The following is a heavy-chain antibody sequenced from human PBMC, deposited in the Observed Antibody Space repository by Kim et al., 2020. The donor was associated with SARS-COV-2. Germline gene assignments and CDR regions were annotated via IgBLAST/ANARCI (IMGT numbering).Heavy chain of an antibody. V-gene: IGHV3-33*05. J-gene: IGHJ1*01. Sequence: GGSLRLSCAASGFTFSSYGMHWVRQAPGKGLEWVAVISYDGSNKYYADSVKGRFTISRDNSKNTLYLQMNSLRAEDTAVYYCAREGHHYYDSSGLQHWGQGTLFTVSS. CDR3: AREGHHYYDSSGLQH. CDR1: GFTFSSYG. D-gene: IGHD3-22*01. CDR2: ISYDGSNK.